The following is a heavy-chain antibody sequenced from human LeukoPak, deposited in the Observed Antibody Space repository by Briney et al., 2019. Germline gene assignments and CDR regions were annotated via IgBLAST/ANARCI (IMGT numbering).Heavy chain of an antibody. V-gene: IGHV1-2*04. CDR2: INPNSGGT. Sequence: ASVTVSCTASGYTFTSYGISWVRQAPGQGLEWMGWINPNSGGTNYAQKFQGWVTMTRDTSISTAYMELSRLRSDDTAVYYCARALVPAANAHFDYWGQGTLVTVSS. D-gene: IGHD2-2*01. J-gene: IGHJ4*02. CDR3: ARALVPAANAHFDY. CDR1: GYTFTSYG.